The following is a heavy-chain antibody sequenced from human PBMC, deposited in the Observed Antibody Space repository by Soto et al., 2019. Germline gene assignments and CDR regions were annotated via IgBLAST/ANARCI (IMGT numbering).Heavy chain of an antibody. CDR3: ARDIYSYGSVGTPDI. D-gene: IGHD5-18*01. CDR2: ISNDGNRQ. Sequence: QEQLMESGGGVVQPGRSLRLSCVASGFSFSSQAMHWVRQAPGKGLEWVAAISNDGNRQLYADSVKDRLTISRDNSRNTLDPQTNNLRTEDTGVYFCARDIYSYGSVGTPDIWGQGTMVTVSS. CDR1: GFSFSSQA. V-gene: IGHV3-30-3*01. J-gene: IGHJ3*02.